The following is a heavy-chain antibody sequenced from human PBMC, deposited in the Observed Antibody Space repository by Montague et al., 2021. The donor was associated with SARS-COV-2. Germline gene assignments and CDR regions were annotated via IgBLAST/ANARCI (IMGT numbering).Heavy chain of an antibody. J-gene: IGHJ6*02. CDR3: ARGYCSGSGCYYYYGMDV. V-gene: IGHV4-34*01. CDR2: TNDSGRT. CDR1: GGSFSGYY. D-gene: IGHD2-15*01. Sequence: SETLSLTCAVYGGSFSGYYWSWIRQPPGRGLEWIGETNDSGRTNXNPSLKGRVTISVDTSKSQFSLRLSSVTAAETAVYYCARGYCSGSGCYYYYGMDVWGQGTTVTVSS.